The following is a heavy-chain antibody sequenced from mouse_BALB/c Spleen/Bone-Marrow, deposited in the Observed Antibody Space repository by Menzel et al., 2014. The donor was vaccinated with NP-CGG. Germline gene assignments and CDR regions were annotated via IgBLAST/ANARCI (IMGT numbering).Heavy chain of an antibody. V-gene: IGHV1-80*01. CDR3: ARGGISVDY. Sequence: QVQLQQPGAELVRPGSSVKISCKSSGYAFSTYWINWVKQRPRQGLEWIGQIYPGDGDTDFNGKFKGKATLTADRSSNTAYMEFSSLTSEDSAVYFCARGGISVDYWGQGTTLTVSS. CDR1: GYAFSTYW. J-gene: IGHJ2*01. CDR2: IYPGDGDT.